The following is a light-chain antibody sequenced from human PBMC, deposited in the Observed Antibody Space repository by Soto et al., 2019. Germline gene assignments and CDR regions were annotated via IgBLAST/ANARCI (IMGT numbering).Light chain of an antibody. CDR1: QSISTW. Sequence: DIQMTQSPSTLSASVGDRVTITCRASQSISTWLAWYQQKPGKAPKLLIYTATNLERGVPSRFSGSGYGTEFTLHISSLQHDDFSPYDSQQHNCYPRTFGQGTKVQIK. J-gene: IGKJ1*01. CDR3: QQHNCYPRT. CDR2: TAT. V-gene: IGKV1-5*03.